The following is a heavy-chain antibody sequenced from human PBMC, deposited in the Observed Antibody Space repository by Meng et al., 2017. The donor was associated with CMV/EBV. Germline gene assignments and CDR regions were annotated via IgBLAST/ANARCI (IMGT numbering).Heavy chain of an antibody. CDR3: ASRYDFWSGYYYYGMDV. Sequence: ESLKISCAASGFTFSSYSMNWVRQAPGKGLEWVSSISSSSSYIYYADSVKGRFTISRDNAKNSLYLQMNSLRAEDTAVYYCASRYDFWSGYYYYGMDVWGQGTTVTVSS. CDR2: ISSSSSYI. V-gene: IGHV3-21*01. J-gene: IGHJ6*02. CDR1: GFTFSSYS. D-gene: IGHD3-3*01.